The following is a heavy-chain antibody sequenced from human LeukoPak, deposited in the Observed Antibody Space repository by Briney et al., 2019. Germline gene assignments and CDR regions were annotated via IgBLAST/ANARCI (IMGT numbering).Heavy chain of an antibody. Sequence: SETLSLTSTVSGDSISSSGYYWGWIRQPPGKGLEWIASIYYSGRTYYNPSLKSRITISVDSSKNQFSLRLSSVTAADTAVYYCARRKYYTIENWGQGTLVTVSS. D-gene: IGHD3-10*01. CDR2: IYYSGRT. CDR3: ARRKYYTIEN. J-gene: IGHJ4*02. V-gene: IGHV4-39*01. CDR1: GDSISSSGYY.